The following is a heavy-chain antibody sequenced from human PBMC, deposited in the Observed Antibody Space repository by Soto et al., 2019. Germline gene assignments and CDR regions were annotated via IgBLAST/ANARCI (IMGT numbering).Heavy chain of an antibody. CDR2: IYHSGST. J-gene: IGHJ4*02. CDR1: GYSISSGDY. CDR3: AREGYSYGYADY. V-gene: IGHV4-38-2*02. Sequence: PSETLSLSCAVSGYSISSGDYWGWIRQPPGKGLEWIGSIYHSGSTYYNPSLKSRGTISVDRSNNQVSLKLSSVTAADTAVYFCAREGYSYGYADYWGRGTLVTVSS. D-gene: IGHD5-18*01.